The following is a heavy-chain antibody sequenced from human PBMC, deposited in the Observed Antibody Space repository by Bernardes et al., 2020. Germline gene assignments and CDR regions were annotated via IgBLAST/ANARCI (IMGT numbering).Heavy chain of an antibody. CDR2: INSDGTST. CDR1: GFTFNSYW. V-gene: IGHV3-74*01. Sequence: GGSLRLSRAASGFTFNSYWMHWVRQAPGKGLVWVSRINSDGTSTSYADSVKGRFTISRDNAKNTLYLQMNSLRAEDTAVYYCARRDLGATLDYWGQGTLGTFSS. CDR3: ARRDLGATLDY. D-gene: IGHD1-26*01. J-gene: IGHJ4*02.